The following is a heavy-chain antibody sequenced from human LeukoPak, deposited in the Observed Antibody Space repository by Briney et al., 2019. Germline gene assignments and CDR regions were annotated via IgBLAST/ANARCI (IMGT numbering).Heavy chain of an antibody. Sequence: ASVKVSCKASGYTLTSYGISWVRQAPGQGLEWMGIINPSGGSTSYAQKFQGRVTMTRDMSTSTVYMELSSLRSEDTAVYYCARGGGQAVLLWFGELSSYYMDVWGKGTTVTVSS. D-gene: IGHD3-10*01. CDR3: ARGGGQAVLLWFGELSSYYMDV. CDR2: INPSGGST. V-gene: IGHV1-46*01. J-gene: IGHJ6*03. CDR1: GYTLTSYG.